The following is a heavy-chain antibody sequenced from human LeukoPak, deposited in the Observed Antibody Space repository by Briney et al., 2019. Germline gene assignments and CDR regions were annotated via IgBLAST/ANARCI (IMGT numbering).Heavy chain of an antibody. CDR2: IYYGGST. Sequence: SSETLSLTCTVSGGSISSSDYYWGWIRQPPGKGLEWIGSIYYGGSTYYNPSLKSRVTISVDTSMNQFSLKLSFVTTADTAAYYCARALGYCSGGSCTRGYNWFDPWGQGTLVTVPS. D-gene: IGHD2-15*01. CDR1: GGSISSSDYY. CDR3: ARALGYCSGGSCTRGYNWFDP. V-gene: IGHV4-39*01. J-gene: IGHJ5*02.